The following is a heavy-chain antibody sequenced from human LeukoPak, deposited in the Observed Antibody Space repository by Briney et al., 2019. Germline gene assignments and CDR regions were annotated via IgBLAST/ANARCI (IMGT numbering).Heavy chain of an antibody. D-gene: IGHD1-26*01. J-gene: IGHJ4*02. CDR3: ARSVGANEFDY. CDR1: GGSISSYY. CDR2: IYYSGST. V-gene: IGHV4-59*01. Sequence: SETLSLTCAVYGGSISSYYWSWIRQPPGKGLEWIGYIYYSGSTNYNPSLKSRVTISVDTSKNQFSLKLSSVTAADTAVYYCARSVGANEFDYWGQGTLVTVSS.